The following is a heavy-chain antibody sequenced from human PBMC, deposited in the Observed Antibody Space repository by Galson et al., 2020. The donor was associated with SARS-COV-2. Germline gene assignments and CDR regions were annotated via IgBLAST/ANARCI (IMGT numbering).Heavy chain of an antibody. CDR2: ISSDGSSR. V-gene: IGHV3-74*01. Sequence: GESLKISCTASGFTFSSNWMHWVRQIPGKGLVWLSRISSDGSSRSYADSVKGRFTISRDNAKNTLYLQMSSLRAEDTAVYYCATLPTYAGNPDFWGQGTLVTVSS. CDR3: ATLPTYAGNPDF. CDR1: GFTFSSNW. J-gene: IGHJ4*02. D-gene: IGHD2-2*01.